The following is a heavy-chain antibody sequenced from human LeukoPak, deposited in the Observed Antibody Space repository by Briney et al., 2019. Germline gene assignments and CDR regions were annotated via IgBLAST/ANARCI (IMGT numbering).Heavy chain of an antibody. Sequence: PSGTLSLTCTVSGGSISSYYWSWIRQPAGKGLEWIGRIFTSGTTNYNPSLKSRVTMSVDTSKNHLSLELSSVTAADTAVYYCARDLGGYSYGSYYYYMDVWGKGTTVTVSS. V-gene: IGHV4-4*07. CDR1: GGSISSYY. D-gene: IGHD5-18*01. J-gene: IGHJ6*03. CDR3: ARDLGGYSYGSYYYYMDV. CDR2: IFTSGTT.